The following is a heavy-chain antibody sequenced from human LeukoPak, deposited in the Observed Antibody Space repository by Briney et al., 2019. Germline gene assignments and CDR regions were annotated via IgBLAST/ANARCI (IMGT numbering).Heavy chain of an antibody. J-gene: IGHJ4*02. CDR1: GFTFSSYG. CDR3: ARGRDIVVVVAANDY. V-gene: IGHV3-30*03. Sequence: GGSLRLSCAASGFTFSSYGMHWVRQAPGKGLEWVAVISYDGSNKYYADSVKGRFTISRDNSKNTLYLQMNSLRAEDTAVYYCARGRDIVVVVAANDYWGQGTLVTVSS. CDR2: ISYDGSNK. D-gene: IGHD2-15*01.